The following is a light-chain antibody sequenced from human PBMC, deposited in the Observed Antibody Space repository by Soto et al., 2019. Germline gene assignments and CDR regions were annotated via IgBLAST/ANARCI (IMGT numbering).Light chain of an antibody. CDR1: QSVSSN. J-gene: IGKJ2*01. CDR2: GAS. Sequence: EIVMTQSPATLSVSPGERATLSCRASQSVSSNLAWYQQKPGQAPTLLIYGASARATGIPARFSGSGCGTEFTLTISSLQSEDFAVYYCQHYNNWPFTFGQGTKLEIK. V-gene: IGKV3-15*01. CDR3: QHYNNWPFT.